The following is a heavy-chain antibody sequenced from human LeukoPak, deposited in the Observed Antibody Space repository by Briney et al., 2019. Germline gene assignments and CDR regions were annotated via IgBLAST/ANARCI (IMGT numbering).Heavy chain of an antibody. CDR3: ARGGGAYCGDDCRRTFDY. CDR2: FYSGGKT. V-gene: IGHV3-53*01. Sequence: PGGSLRLSCLVSGFTVSSNYMSWVRQAPGKGLEWVSVFYSGGKTYYADSVKGRFSISRDTSKNTLYLQMDSLRAEDTAVYYCARGGGAYCGDDCRRTFDYWGQGTLVTVSS. J-gene: IGHJ4*02. D-gene: IGHD2-21*02. CDR1: GFTVSSNY.